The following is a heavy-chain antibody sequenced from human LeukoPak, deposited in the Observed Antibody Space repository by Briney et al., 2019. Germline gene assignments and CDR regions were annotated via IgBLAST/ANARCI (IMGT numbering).Heavy chain of an antibody. J-gene: IGHJ4*02. D-gene: IGHD7-27*01. CDR2: IYYSGST. V-gene: IGHV4-59*08. Sequence: SETLSLTCTVSGGSISSYYWSWIRQPPGKGLEWIGYIYYSGSTNYNPSIKSRVTISVDTSKNQFSLKLSSVTAADTAVYYCARQTGNFDYWGQGTLVTVSS. CDR1: GGSISSYY. CDR3: ARQTGNFDY.